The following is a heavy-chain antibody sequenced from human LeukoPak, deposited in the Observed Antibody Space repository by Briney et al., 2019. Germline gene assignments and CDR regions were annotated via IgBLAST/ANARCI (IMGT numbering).Heavy chain of an antibody. J-gene: IGHJ4*02. Sequence: GGSLRLSCAASGFTFSNYEMNWVRQAPGKGLEWVSYISDSGTTIYYGDSVKGRFTISRDNAKKSLYLQMNSLRAEDTAVYYCARVRYFDWLGPFDYWGQGTRSPSPQ. CDR3: ARVRYFDWLGPFDY. CDR1: GFTFSNYE. CDR2: ISDSGTTI. D-gene: IGHD3-9*01. V-gene: IGHV3-48*03.